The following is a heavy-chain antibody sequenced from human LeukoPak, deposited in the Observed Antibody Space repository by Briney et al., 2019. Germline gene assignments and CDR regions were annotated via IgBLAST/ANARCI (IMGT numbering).Heavy chain of an antibody. CDR1: GFTFSSYA. CDR2: ISSNGGST. Sequence: GGSLRLSCSASGFTFSSYAMHWVRQAPGKGLEYVSAISSNGGSTDYADSVKGRFTISRDNSKNTLYLQMSSLGAEDTAVYYCARVRGQLWFADGFDIWGQGTMATVSS. CDR3: ARVRGQLWFADGFDI. J-gene: IGHJ3*02. D-gene: IGHD3-10*01. V-gene: IGHV3-64D*06.